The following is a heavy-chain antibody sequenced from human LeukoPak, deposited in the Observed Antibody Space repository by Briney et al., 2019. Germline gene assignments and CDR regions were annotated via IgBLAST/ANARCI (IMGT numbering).Heavy chain of an antibody. D-gene: IGHD4-23*01. CDR2: IRNDGSNK. CDR3: AKLLSNSGRFLY. Sequence: GGSLRLSCAASGFTFISYGMHWVRQAPGKGLEWVAFIRNDGSNKYYADSVKGRFTISRDNSKNTLYLQMNSLRAEDTAVYYCAKLLSNSGRFLYWGQGTLVTVSS. J-gene: IGHJ4*02. CDR1: GFTFISYG. V-gene: IGHV3-30*02.